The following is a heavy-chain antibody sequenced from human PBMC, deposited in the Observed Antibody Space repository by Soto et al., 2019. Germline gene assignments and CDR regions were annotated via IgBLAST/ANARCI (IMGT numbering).Heavy chain of an antibody. CDR2: IDPSDSYT. CDR1: GYSFTSYW. CDR3: ARREGSYSSSSRGYVY. V-gene: IGHV5-10-1*01. Sequence: GGSLKISCKGSGYSFTSYWISWVRQMPGKGLEWMGRIDPSDSYTNYSPSFQGHVTISADKSISTAYLQWSSLKASDTAMYYCARREGSYSSSSRGYVYWGQGTLVTVSS. J-gene: IGHJ4*02. D-gene: IGHD6-6*01.